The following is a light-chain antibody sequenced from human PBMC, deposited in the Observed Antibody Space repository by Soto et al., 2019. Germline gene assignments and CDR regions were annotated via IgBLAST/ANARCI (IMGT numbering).Light chain of an antibody. CDR1: QGIGST. V-gene: IGKV3-15*01. CDR2: DAS. CDR3: QQRSNWPPIT. Sequence: EIVMTQSPATLSVSPGERATLSCRASQGIGSTLACYQQKPGQTPKHLIYDASTRATGVPARFSGGGSGTEFTLTINSLQSEDFAVYYCQQRSNWPPITFGQGTRLEIK. J-gene: IGKJ5*01.